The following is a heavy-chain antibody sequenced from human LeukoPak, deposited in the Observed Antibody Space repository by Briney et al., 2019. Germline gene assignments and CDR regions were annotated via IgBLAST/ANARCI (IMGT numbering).Heavy chain of an antibody. CDR3: ARDPRYCSGGSCYSYNWFDP. D-gene: IGHD2-15*01. J-gene: IGHJ5*02. CDR1: GFTFSSYW. CDR2: INSDGSST. Sequence: GGSLRLSCAASGFTFSSYWMHWVRQAPGKGLVWVSRINSDGSSTSYADSVKGRFTISRDNAKNTLYLQMNSLRAKDTAVYYCARDPRYCSGGSCYSYNWFDPWGQGTLVTVSS. V-gene: IGHV3-74*01.